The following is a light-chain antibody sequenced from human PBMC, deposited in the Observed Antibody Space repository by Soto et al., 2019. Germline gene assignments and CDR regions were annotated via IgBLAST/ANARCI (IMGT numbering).Light chain of an antibody. Sequence: EIVLTQSPGTLSLSPGERATLSCRASQSFSSNYLAWYQQKPGQAPRLLIYGTSSRATGIPDRFSGSGSGTDFTLTISRLEPEDVAVYYCQQYGDSRRFTFGPGTKVDIK. V-gene: IGKV3-20*01. CDR3: QQYGDSRRFT. CDR1: QSFSSNY. CDR2: GTS. J-gene: IGKJ3*01.